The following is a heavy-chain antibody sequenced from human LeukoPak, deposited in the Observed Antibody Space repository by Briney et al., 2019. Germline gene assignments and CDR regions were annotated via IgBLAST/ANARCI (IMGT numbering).Heavy chain of an antibody. CDR2: NVVVSVKT. Sequence: GTSAKDSCKASGFTLSHPVMQGVGQARRQRLEWIGWNVVVSVKTKYAQKFQGRVTNTRDMSTSTAYMEPSSLRSEDTAVYSCAAVLGYYDSSGYYPHFDYWGQGTLATVSS. CDR1: GFTLSHPV. J-gene: IGHJ4*02. CDR3: AAVLGYYDSSGYYPHFDY. V-gene: IGHV1-58*02. D-gene: IGHD3-22*01.